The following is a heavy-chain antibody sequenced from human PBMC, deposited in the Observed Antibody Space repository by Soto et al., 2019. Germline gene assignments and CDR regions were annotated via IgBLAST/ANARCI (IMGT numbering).Heavy chain of an antibody. J-gene: IGHJ4*02. D-gene: IGHD3-16*01. CDR2: IYHSGST. CDR1: GGSISSSKW. V-gene: IGHV4-4*02. Sequence: SETLSLTCAVSGGSISSSKWWSWVRQPPGKGLEWIGEIYHSGSTNYNPSLKSRVTISVDKSKNQFSLKLSSVTAADTAVYYCARVGTLIVAGLGSEVWGIDYWGQGTLVTVSS. CDR3: ARVGTLIVAGLGSEVWGIDY.